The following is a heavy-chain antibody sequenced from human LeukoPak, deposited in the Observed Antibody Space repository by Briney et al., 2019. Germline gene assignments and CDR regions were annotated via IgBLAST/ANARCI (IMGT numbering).Heavy chain of an antibody. CDR2: FSAYNGNT. D-gene: IGHD1-26*01. J-gene: IGHJ4*02. CDR1: GYTFTSYG. V-gene: IGHV1-18*01. CDR3: ASTSGPLVGATPFDY. Sequence: ASVKVSCKASGYTFTSYGISWVRQAPGQGLNWMGGFSAYNGNTNYAQKLQGRVTMTTDTSTSTAYMELRSLRSDDTAVYYCASTSGPLVGATPFDYWGQGTLVTVSS.